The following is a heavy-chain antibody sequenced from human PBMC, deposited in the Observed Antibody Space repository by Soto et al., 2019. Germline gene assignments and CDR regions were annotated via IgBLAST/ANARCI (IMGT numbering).Heavy chain of an antibody. CDR1: GFTFSSYA. J-gene: IGHJ4*02. CDR3: AKQAGYSSDPFDY. CDR2: ISGGGGTT. D-gene: IGHD6-19*01. V-gene: IGHV3-23*01. Sequence: VGSLRLSCAASGFTFSSYAMSWVRQTPGTGLEWVSGISGGGGTTYYAASVKGRFTISRDNSKNTLYLQINSLRAEDTAVYYCAKQAGYSSDPFDYWGQGTLVTV.